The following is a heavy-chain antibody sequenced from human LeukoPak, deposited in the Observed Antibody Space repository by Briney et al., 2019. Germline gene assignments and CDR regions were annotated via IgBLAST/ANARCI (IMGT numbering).Heavy chain of an antibody. CDR2: INPNGAVT. CDR3: ARITMLRGVTNDY. Sequence: ASVKVSCKASGYTFSDYFIHFMRQATGQRLEWVGLINPNGAVTYYAQKFQGRVTMTRNLSKKTVYMELSTLTSEATALYYCARITMLRGVTNDYWGQGTLVIVSS. J-gene: IGHJ4*02. D-gene: IGHD3-10*01. CDR1: GYTFSDYF. V-gene: IGHV1-46*01.